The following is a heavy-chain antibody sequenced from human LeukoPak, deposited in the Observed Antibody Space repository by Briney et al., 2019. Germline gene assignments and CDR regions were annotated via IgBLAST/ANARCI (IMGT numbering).Heavy chain of an antibody. CDR3: ARDGVRDGLYFDY. D-gene: IGHD5-24*01. J-gene: IGHJ4*02. Sequence: GGSLRLSCAASGFTFSSYSMNWVRQAPGKGLEWVSSISSSSSYIYYADSVKGRFTISRDNAKNSLYLQMNSLRAEDTAVYYRARDGVRDGLYFDYWGQGTPVTVSS. CDR2: ISSSSSYI. CDR1: GFTFSSYS. V-gene: IGHV3-21*01.